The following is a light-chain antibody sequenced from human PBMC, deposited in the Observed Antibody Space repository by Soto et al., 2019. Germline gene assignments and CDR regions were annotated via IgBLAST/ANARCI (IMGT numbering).Light chain of an antibody. CDR1: QGISSA. Sequence: AIQLTQSPSSLSASVGDRVTITCRASQGISSALAWYQQKPGKGPKLLIYDAASLESGVPARFSGSGSGTDFTLTISSLQPEDFATYYCQQFHGYPPNTFGQGTKLEIK. CDR3: QQFHGYPPNT. J-gene: IGKJ2*01. CDR2: DAA. V-gene: IGKV1-13*02.